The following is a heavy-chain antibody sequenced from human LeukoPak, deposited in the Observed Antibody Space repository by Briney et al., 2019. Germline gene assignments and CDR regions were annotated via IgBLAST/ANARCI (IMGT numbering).Heavy chain of an antibody. J-gene: IGHJ4*02. V-gene: IGHV3-23*01. CDR3: GKDVGKWESLHFFDY. CDR2: ISGSGAST. Sequence: GGSLRLSCLTSGFTLSNNAMSWVRQAPGKGVEWISGISGSGASTYYADSVKGRFTISRDDSRNTLYLQMNSLRGDDTAVYYCGKDVGKWESLHFFDYWGQGTLVTVSS. D-gene: IGHD1-26*01. CDR1: GFTLSNNA.